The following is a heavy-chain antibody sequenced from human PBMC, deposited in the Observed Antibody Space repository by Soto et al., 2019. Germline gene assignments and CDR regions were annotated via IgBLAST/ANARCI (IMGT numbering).Heavy chain of an antibody. Sequence: SETLSLTCAVYGGSFSGYYWTWIRQPPGTGLEWIGEINHSGSTNYNPSLKSRVTISVDTSKNQFSLKLTSVTAADTAVYYCARHAMLYYYDSSGYPDYWGQGTLVTVSS. V-gene: IGHV4-34*01. CDR3: ARHAMLYYYDSSGYPDY. CDR2: INHSGST. CDR1: GGSFSGYY. D-gene: IGHD3-22*01. J-gene: IGHJ4*02.